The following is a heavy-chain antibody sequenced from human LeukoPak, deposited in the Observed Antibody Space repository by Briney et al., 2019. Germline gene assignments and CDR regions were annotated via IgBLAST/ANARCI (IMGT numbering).Heavy chain of an antibody. J-gene: IGHJ4*02. CDR2: IWYDGSNK. CDR1: GFSFSSYW. Sequence: GGSPRLSCAASGFSFSSYWMHWVRQAPGKGLEWVAVIWYDGSNKYYAGSVKGRFTISRDNSKNTLYLQMNSLRAEDTAVYYCAKERIYYDSSALDYWGQGTLVTVSS. D-gene: IGHD3-22*01. V-gene: IGHV3-33*06. CDR3: AKERIYYDSSALDY.